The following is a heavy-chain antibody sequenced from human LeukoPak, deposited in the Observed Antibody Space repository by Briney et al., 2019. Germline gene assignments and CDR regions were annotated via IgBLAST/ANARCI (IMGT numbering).Heavy chain of an antibody. CDR1: GFTFSSYR. CDR3: ATDQRYAFDY. J-gene: IGHJ4*02. CDR2: ISSSSNTI. D-gene: IGHD3-9*01. V-gene: IGHV3-48*02. Sequence: GGSLRLSCAASGFTFSSYRMNWVRQAPGKGLEWVSYISSSSNTIYYADSVKGRFTISRDDAKNTLYLHMNSLRDDDTAVYYCATDQRYAFDYWGQGILVTVSS.